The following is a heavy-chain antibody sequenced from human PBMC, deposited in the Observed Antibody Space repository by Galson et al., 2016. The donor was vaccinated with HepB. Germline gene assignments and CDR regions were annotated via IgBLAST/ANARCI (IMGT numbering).Heavy chain of an antibody. D-gene: IGHD6-19*01. V-gene: IGHV4-59*01. CDR1: GGSISNYY. CDR3: ARSFRVAGAVDI. J-gene: IGHJ3*02. CDR2: IYSTGST. Sequence: SETLSLTCTVSGGSISNYYWRWIRQPPGKGLEWIGYIYSTGSTNYNPSLKSRVSMSVDTSKNQFSLRLSSVTAADTAVYYCARSFRVAGAVDIWGQGTKVIVSS.